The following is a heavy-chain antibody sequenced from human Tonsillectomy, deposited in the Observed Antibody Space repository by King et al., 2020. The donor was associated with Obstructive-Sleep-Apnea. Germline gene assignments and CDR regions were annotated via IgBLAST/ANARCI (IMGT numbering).Heavy chain of an antibody. CDR2: IFTSGST. J-gene: IGHJ5*02. V-gene: IGHV4-4*07. CDR1: GGSVTSYY. Sequence: QLQESGPGLVKPSETLSLTCTGSGGSVTSYYLNWIRQPAGKGLEWIGRIFTSGSTNYNPSLKSRVTMSLDTSKNLFSLRLSSVTAADTAVYYCARDVGSFNDDNWFDPWGQGTLVTVSS. D-gene: IGHD1-1*01. CDR3: ARDVGSFNDDNWFDP.